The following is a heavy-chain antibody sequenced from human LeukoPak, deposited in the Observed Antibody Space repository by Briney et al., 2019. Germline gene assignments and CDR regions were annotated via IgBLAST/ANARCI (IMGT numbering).Heavy chain of an antibody. Sequence: PSETLSLTCTVSGGSISSGGYFWSWIRQHPGKGLEWIGYMHNSENADYNPSLKSRVTIPVDTSKNQISLKVNSVTAADTAVYYCARERGQLVDYWGQGTLVTVSS. CDR3: ARERGQLVDY. CDR2: MHNSENA. J-gene: IGHJ4*02. CDR1: GGSISSGGYF. D-gene: IGHD5-18*01. V-gene: IGHV4-31*03.